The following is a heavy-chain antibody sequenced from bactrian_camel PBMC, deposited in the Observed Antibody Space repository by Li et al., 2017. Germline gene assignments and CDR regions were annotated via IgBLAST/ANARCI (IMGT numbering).Heavy chain of an antibody. V-gene: IGHV3S53*01. CDR3: AADQLYGTCRDVLEFPA. CDR2: LWIGGA. Sequence: HVQLVESGGGSVQAGGSLKLSCTYSGYTSFIDCMGWFRQRPGKDREGVAVLWIGGAQTTYADSVKGRFIITRDKARDLVYLQMNGLQPEDTGVYYCAADQLYGTCRDVLEFPARGQGTQVTVS. D-gene: IGHD6*01. J-gene: IGHJ4*01. CDR1: GYTSFIDC.